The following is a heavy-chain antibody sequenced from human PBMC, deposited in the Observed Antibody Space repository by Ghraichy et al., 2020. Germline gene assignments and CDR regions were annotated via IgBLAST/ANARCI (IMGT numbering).Heavy chain of an antibody. J-gene: IGHJ4*02. CDR2: ISAYNGNK. D-gene: IGHD3-9*01. V-gene: IGHV1-18*01. CDR1: GYIFTTSG. CDR3: ARGRGTDWYYFDY. Sequence: ASVKVSCKASGYIFTTSGISWVRQAPGQGLEWMGWISAYNGNKKYAQKLQGRVTMTTDPSTNTAYMELRSLRSDDTAIYYCARGRGTDWYYFDYWGQGTPVTVSS.